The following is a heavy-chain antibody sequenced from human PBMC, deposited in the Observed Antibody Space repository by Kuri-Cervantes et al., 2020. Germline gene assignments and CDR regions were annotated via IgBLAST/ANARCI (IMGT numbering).Heavy chain of an antibody. Sequence: SETLTLTCTVSGGSFSSGSYYWSWIRQPPGKGLEWIGYIYYSGSTNYNPSLKSRVTISVDTSKNQFSLKMSSVTAADTAVYYCARVLGNWFDPWGQGTLVTVSS. D-gene: IGHD3-16*01. CDR1: GGSFSSGSYY. CDR3: ARVLGNWFDP. CDR2: IYYSGST. V-gene: IGHV4-61*01. J-gene: IGHJ5*02.